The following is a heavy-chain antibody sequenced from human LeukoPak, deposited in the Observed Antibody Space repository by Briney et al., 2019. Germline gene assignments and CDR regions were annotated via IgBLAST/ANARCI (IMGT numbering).Heavy chain of an antibody. D-gene: IGHD3-3*01. V-gene: IGHV3-7*01. CDR2: IKQDGSEK. CDR3: ARDGYYDFWSGSHDY. Sequence: PGGSLRLSCAASGFTFSSYWMSWVRQAPGKGLEWVANIKQDGSEKYYVDSVKGRFAISRDSAKNSLYLQMNSLRAEDTAVYYCARDGYYDFWSGSHDYWGQGTLVTVSS. J-gene: IGHJ4*02. CDR1: GFTFSSYW.